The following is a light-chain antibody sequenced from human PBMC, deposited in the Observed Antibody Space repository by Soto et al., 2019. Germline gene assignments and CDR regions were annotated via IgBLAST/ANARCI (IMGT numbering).Light chain of an antibody. CDR3: QTWGTGIVL. J-gene: IGLJ2*01. CDR1: SGHSNYA. V-gene: IGLV4-69*01. Sequence: QAVVTQSPSASASLGASVKLTCTLSSGHSNYAIAWHQQVPEKGPRYLMKLHSDGSHIRGDGIPDRFSGSSSGAERYLTISSLHSEDEADYYCQTWGTGIVLFGGGTKLTVL. CDR2: LHSDGSH.